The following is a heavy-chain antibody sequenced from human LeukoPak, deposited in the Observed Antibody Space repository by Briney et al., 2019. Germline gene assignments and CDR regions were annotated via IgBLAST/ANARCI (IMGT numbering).Heavy chain of an antibody. CDR2: IYYSGST. J-gene: IGHJ4*02. Sequence: SETLSLTCTVSGGSISSYYWSWIRQPPGKGLGWIGYIYYSGSTNYDPSLKSRVTISVDTSKNQFSLKLSSVTAADTAVYYCAREGHYFDYWGQGTLVTVSS. V-gene: IGHV4-59*01. CDR3: AREGHYFDY. CDR1: GGSISSYY.